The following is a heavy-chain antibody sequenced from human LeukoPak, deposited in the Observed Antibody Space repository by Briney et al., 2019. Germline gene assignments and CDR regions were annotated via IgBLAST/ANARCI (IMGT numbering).Heavy chain of an antibody. D-gene: IGHD2-21*02. J-gene: IGHJ4*02. CDR3: AKDRYCGGDCYSPPYFDY. V-gene: IGHV3-23*01. CDR1: GFTFSSYA. Sequence: GGSLRLSCAASGFTFSSYAMNWVRQAPRKGLEWVSTISGTGGNSYYADSVKGRFTISRDNSKNTLYLQMNSLRAEDTAVYYCAKDRYCGGDCYSPPYFDYWGQGTLVTVSS. CDR2: ISGTGGNS.